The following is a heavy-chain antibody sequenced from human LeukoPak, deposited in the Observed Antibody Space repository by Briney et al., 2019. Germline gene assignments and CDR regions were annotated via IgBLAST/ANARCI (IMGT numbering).Heavy chain of an antibody. CDR2: ISGDNGKT. CDR3: ARVVTAITVFGVVYDSFDM. CDR1: GYTFTSYG. D-gene: IGHD3-3*01. J-gene: IGHJ3*02. Sequence: ASVKLSCKGSGYTFTSYGSSWVRQAPGQGLELMGWISGDNGKTNYAQNLQGRDIMTTDTSTTTAYLELRSRRSDDTAVYYCARVVTAITVFGVVYDSFDMWGQGTRVTVSS. V-gene: IGHV1-18*01.